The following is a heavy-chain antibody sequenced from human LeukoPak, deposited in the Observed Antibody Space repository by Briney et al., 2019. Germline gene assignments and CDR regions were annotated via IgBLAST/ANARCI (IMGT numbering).Heavy chain of an antibody. D-gene: IGHD5-24*01. CDR3: ARVSLRDGYNSH. V-gene: IGHV1-18*01. CDR1: GYTSTSYG. Sequence: ASVKVSCKASGYTSTSYGISWVRLAPGQGLEWMGWISAYNGNTNYAQKLQGRVTMTTDTSTSTAYMELRSLRSDDTAVYYCARVSLRDGYNSHWGQGTLVTVSS. J-gene: IGHJ4*02. CDR2: ISAYNGNT.